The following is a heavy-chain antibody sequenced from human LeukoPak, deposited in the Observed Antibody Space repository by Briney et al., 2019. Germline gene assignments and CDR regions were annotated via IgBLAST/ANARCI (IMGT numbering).Heavy chain of an antibody. CDR1: GGSISGYN. CDR2: IDFSGST. Sequence: SETLSLTCTVSGGSISGYNWNRIRQPAGKGLEWIGRIDFSGSTNYNPSLRSRVTMSVDTSKNQFSLKLSSVIAADTAVYYCARDLGDRSRAYFAFDYWGQGTLVTVSS. V-gene: IGHV4-4*07. D-gene: IGHD3-16*01. CDR3: ARDLGDRSRAYFAFDY. J-gene: IGHJ4*02.